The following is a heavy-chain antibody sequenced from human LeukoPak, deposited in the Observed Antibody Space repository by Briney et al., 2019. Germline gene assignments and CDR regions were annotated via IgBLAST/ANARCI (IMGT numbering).Heavy chain of an antibody. V-gene: IGHV1-8*01. J-gene: IGHJ4*02. Sequence: ASVKVSCKASGYTFTSYDFNWVRQATGQRPEWMGWMSPNSGDTGYAQKFQDRVTMTRNTSMSTVYMELSSLRSEDTAVYYCARTAGRTFDYWGQGTLVTVSS. D-gene: IGHD6-6*01. CDR2: MSPNSGDT. CDR3: ARTAGRTFDY. CDR1: GYTFTSYD.